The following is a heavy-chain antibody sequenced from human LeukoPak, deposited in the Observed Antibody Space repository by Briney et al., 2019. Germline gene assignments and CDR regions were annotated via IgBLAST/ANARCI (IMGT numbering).Heavy chain of an antibody. CDR2: IYHNGAT. Sequence: SETLSLTCRVSGDSISSSDWWNWVRQPPGKGLQWIGQIYHNGATTYNPSLESRVTMSIDKSNAQFSLKLRSVTAADTALYYCAKGANSDTAMVLPDYWGQGTLVTVSS. V-gene: IGHV4-4*02. CDR3: AKGANSDTAMVLPDY. J-gene: IGHJ4*02. D-gene: IGHD5-18*01. CDR1: GDSISSSDW.